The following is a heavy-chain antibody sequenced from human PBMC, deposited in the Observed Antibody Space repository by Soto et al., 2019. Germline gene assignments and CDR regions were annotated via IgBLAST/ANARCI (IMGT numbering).Heavy chain of an antibody. V-gene: IGHV3-33*01. D-gene: IGHD6-13*01. CDR1: GFTFSSYG. CDR2: IWYDGSNK. Sequence: PGGSLRLSCAASGFTFSSYGMHWVRQAPGKGLEWVAVIWYDGSNKYYADSVKGRFTISRDNSKNTLYLQMNSLRAEDTAVYYCARDVKAAAGTVDYWAQRTLVTVSS. CDR3: ARDVKAAAGTVDY. J-gene: IGHJ4*02.